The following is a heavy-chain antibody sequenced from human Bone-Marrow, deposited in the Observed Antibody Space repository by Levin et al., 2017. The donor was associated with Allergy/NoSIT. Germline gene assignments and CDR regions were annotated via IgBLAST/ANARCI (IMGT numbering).Heavy chain of an antibody. CDR3: AHRRGGHNWNHGDFDY. Sequence: SGPTLVKPTQTLTLTCTFSGFSLSTSGVGVGWIRQSPGKALEWLAFCSWDDDNRYSQSLKSRLTVTKDTSKNQVVLTMTNMDPVDTATYYCAHRRGGHNWNHGDFDYWGQGILVTVSS. CDR1: GFSLSTSGVG. V-gene: IGHV2-5*02. CDR2: CSWDDDN. D-gene: IGHD1-14*01. J-gene: IGHJ4*02.